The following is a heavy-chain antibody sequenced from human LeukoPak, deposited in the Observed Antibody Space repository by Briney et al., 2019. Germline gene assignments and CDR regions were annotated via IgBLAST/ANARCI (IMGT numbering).Heavy chain of an antibody. CDR2: INHSGST. Sequence: PSETLSLTCAVYGGSFSGYYWSWIRQPPGKGLEWIGEINHSGSTNYNPSLKSRVTISVDTSKNQFSLKLSSVTAADTAVYYCQSRFLEWLLDYWGQGTLVTVSS. J-gene: IGHJ4*02. D-gene: IGHD3-3*01. CDR3: QSRFLEWLLDY. CDR1: GGSFSGYY. V-gene: IGHV4-34*01.